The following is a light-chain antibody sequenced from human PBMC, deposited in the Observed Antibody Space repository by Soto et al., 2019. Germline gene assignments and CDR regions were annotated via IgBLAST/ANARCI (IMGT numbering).Light chain of an antibody. V-gene: IGKV1-39*01. J-gene: IGKJ2*01. CDR1: QSISSY. CDR2: AAS. CDR3: QQSYSTPST. Sequence: DIQMTQSPSSLSASVGDRVTITCRASQSISSYLNWYQQKPGKAPKLLIYAASSLQSGVPSRFSGSGSRTDFTLTISSLQPEDFATYYCQQSYSTPSTLVQGTKLEIK.